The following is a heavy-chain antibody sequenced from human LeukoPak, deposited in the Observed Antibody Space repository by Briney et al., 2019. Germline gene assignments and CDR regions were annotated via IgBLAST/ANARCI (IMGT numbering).Heavy chain of an antibody. CDR3: ARGKSNLVALNWLDP. CDR1: GYTFNGCY. D-gene: IGHD5-24*01. V-gene: IGHV1-2*02. Sequence: ASVKVSCKASGYTFNGCYIHWVRQAPGQGLEWMGWINPNSGGTNYAQKFQDRVTMTRDTSISTAYMELSRLTSDDTATYYCARGKSNLVALNWLDPWGQGTLVTVSS. J-gene: IGHJ5*02. CDR2: INPNSGGT.